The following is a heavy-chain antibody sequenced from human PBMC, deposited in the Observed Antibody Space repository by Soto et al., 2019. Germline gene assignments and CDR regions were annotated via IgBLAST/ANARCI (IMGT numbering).Heavy chain of an antibody. CDR1: GFTFSSYG. D-gene: IGHD5-12*01. Sequence: PGGSLRLSCAGSGFTFSSYGMHWVRQAPGKGLEWVAVIWYDGSNKYYADSVKGRFTISRDNSKNTLYLQMNSLRAEDTAVYYCARDREEASGYDYGTLFDYWGQGTLVTAPQ. J-gene: IGHJ4*02. CDR2: IWYDGSNK. CDR3: ARDREEASGYDYGTLFDY. V-gene: IGHV3-33*01.